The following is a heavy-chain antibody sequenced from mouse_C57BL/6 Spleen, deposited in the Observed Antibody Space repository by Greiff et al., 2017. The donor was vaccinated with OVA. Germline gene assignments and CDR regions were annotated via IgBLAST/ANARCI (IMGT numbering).Heavy chain of an antibody. CDR3: TRGGRGNYFYAMDY. Sequence: QVQLKESGAELVRPGASVTLSCKASGYTFTDYEMHWVKQTPVHGLEWIGAIDPETGGTAYNQKFKGKAILTADKSSSTAYMELRSLTSEDSAVYYCTRGGRGNYFYAMDYWGQGTSVTVSS. CDR1: GYTFTDYE. CDR2: IDPETGGT. D-gene: IGHD2-1*01. V-gene: IGHV1-15*01. J-gene: IGHJ4*01.